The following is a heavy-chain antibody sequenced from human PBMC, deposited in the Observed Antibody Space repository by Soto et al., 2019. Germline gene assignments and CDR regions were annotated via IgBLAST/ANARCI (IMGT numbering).Heavy chain of an antibody. V-gene: IGHV3-23*01. CDR1: GFTFSIYA. J-gene: IGHJ6*03. CDR2: ISGSGGST. D-gene: IGHD5-18*01. Sequence: GGSLRLSCAASGFTFSIYAMSWFRQAPGKGLEWVSAISGSGGSTYYADSVKGRFTISRDNSKNTLYLQMNSLRAEDTAVYYSAKGGYNDDPGYYYYYYMDVWGKGTTVTVSS. CDR3: AKGGYNDDPGYYYYYYMDV.